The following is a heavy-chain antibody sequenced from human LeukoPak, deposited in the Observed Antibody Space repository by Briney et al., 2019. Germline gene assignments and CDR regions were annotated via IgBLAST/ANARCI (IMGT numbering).Heavy chain of an antibody. CDR2: INAGNGNT. CDR1: GYTFTSYA. CDR3: ARDGRYCSGGSCYSYNCFDP. D-gene: IGHD2-15*01. Sequence: GASVKVSCKASGYTFTSYAMHWVRQAPGQRLEWMGWINAGNGNTKYSQKFQGRVTITRDTSASTAYMELSSLRSEDTAVYYCARDGRYCSGGSCYSYNCFDPWGQGTLVTVSS. J-gene: IGHJ5*02. V-gene: IGHV1-3*01.